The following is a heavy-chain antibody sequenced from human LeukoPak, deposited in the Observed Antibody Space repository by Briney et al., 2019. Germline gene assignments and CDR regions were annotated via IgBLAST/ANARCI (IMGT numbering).Heavy chain of an antibody. CDR2: INWNGGST. Sequence: GGSLRLSCAASGFTFDDYGMSWVRQAPGKGLEWVSGINWNGGSTGYADSVEGRFTISRDNAKNSLYLQMSSLRAEDTAIYFCAREDDWNYEEYWGQGTLVTVSS. V-gene: IGHV3-20*04. D-gene: IGHD1-7*01. CDR3: AREDDWNYEEY. J-gene: IGHJ4*02. CDR1: GFTFDDYG.